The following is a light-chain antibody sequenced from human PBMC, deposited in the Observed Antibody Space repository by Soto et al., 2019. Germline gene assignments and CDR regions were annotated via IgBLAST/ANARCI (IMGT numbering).Light chain of an antibody. CDR2: ASS. Sequence: IQVTQSPSSLSASVGDRVTITFRASQGIRNYLAWYQQKPGKTPELLIYASSTLQSGVPSRFSGTASGTDFTLTISSLQPEDFATYYCQQLDTYPRTFGQGTKVEIK. J-gene: IGKJ2*01. CDR3: QQLDTYPRT. V-gene: IGKV1-9*01. CDR1: QGIRNY.